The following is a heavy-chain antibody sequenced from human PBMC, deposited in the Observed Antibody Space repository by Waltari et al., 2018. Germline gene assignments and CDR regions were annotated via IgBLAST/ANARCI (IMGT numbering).Heavy chain of an antibody. CDR2: IYHSGCA. CDR1: GYSISSGYY. Sequence: QVQLQESGPGLVKPSETLSLTCAVSGYSISSGYYWGWIRQPPGKGLGWIGSIYHSGCADDNTSRKRRVTISVDTSKNRIALTLSSVTAADTAVYYGASRQYEYIGGSYRLDCWGQGTLVTVSS. D-gene: IGHD3-16*02. V-gene: IGHV4-38-2*01. CDR3: ASRQYEYIGGSYRLDC. J-gene: IGHJ4*02.